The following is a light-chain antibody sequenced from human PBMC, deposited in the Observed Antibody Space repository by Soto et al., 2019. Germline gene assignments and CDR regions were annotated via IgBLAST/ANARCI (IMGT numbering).Light chain of an antibody. CDR1: QSVSSD. J-gene: IGKJ1*01. CDR2: AAS. CDR3: QQSYSTPWT. V-gene: IGKV1-39*01. Sequence: DIQMTQSPSSLSASVGDRVTITCRASQSVSSDLNWYQQRPGKAPKLLIYAASSLQSGVPSRFSGGGSGTDFTLTISSLQPEDFATYSCQQSYSTPWTFGQGTKVDIK.